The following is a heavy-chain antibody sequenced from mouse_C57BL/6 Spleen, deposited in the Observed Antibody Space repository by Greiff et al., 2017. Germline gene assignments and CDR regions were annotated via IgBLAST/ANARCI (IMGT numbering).Heavy chain of an antibody. V-gene: IGHV5-17*01. Sequence: EVMLVESGGGLVKPGGSLKLSCAASGFTFSDYGMHWVRQAPEKGLEWVAYISSGSSTIYYADTVKGRFTISRDNAKNTLFLQMTSLRSEDTAMYYCARRRDYYGSSYDYFDYWGQGTTLTVSS. CDR2: ISSGSSTI. CDR1: GFTFSDYG. J-gene: IGHJ2*01. CDR3: ARRRDYYGSSYDYFDY. D-gene: IGHD1-1*01.